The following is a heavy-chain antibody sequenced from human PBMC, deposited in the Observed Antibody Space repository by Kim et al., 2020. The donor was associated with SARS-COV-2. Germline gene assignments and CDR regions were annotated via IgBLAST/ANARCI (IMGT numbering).Heavy chain of an antibody. CDR1: GYSFTSYW. V-gene: IGHV5-10-1*01. J-gene: IGHJ4*02. Sequence: GESLKISCKGSGYSFTSYWISWVRQMPGKGLEWMGRIAPRASSTPSRPSFPGPVPISSDTSISTAYLQWSSLKASDTAMYYCARPSGYESSDYWGQGTLVTVSS. D-gene: IGHD5-12*01. CDR2: IAPRASST. CDR3: ARPSGYESSDY.